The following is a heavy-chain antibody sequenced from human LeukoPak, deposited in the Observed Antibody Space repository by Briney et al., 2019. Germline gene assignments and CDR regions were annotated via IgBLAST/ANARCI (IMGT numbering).Heavy chain of an antibody. J-gene: IGHJ3*02. CDR1: GFTFSSYR. CDR3: ARGSSYYDSSGYTPKDAFDI. V-gene: IGHV3-21*01. D-gene: IGHD3-22*01. CDR2: ISSSSSYI. Sequence: GGSLRLSCAASGFTFSSYRMIWVRQAPGKGLEWVSSISSSSSYIYYADSVKGRFTISRDNAKNSLYLQMNSLRAEDTAVYYCARGSSYYDSSGYTPKDAFDIWGQGTMVTVSS.